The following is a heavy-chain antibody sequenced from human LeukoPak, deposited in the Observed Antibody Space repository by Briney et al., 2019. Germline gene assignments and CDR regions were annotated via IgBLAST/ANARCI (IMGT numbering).Heavy chain of an antibody. J-gene: IGHJ4*02. CDR2: INTDGSST. V-gene: IGHV3-74*01. Sequence: GGSLRLSCGASGFTFSSFWMHWVRQAPGEGMMWVSYINTDGSSTTYADSVKGRFTISRDDAKNSLYLQMNSLRAEDTAVHYCARDRTPPDYWGQGTLVTVSS. CDR3: ARDRTPPDY. CDR1: GFTFSSFW.